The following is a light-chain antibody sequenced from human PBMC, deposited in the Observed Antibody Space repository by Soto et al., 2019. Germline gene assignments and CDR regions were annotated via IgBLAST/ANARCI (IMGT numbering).Light chain of an antibody. CDR2: ATS. CDR1: QNFGNNF. J-gene: IGKJ4*01. V-gene: IGKV3-20*01. CDR3: QQCDSSFLGVS. Sequence: EIVLTQSPGTLSLSTGERATLSCRAGQNFGNNFLAWYQQKPGQAPRLLIYATSSRATGIPDRFSGSGSGTDFTLTISRLEPEDFAVYYCQQCDSSFLGVSFGGGTKVDIK.